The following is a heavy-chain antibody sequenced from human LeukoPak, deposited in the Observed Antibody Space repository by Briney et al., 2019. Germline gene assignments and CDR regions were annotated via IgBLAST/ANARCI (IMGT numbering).Heavy chain of an antibody. Sequence: SETLSLTCAVYGGSFSGYYWSWIRQPPGKGLEWIGEINHSGSTNYNPSLKSRVTISVDTSKNQFSLKLSSVTAADTAVYYCARLQVGSGYYYTNYYYYMDVWGKGTTVTISS. J-gene: IGHJ6*03. V-gene: IGHV4-34*01. D-gene: IGHD3-22*01. CDR1: GGSFSGYY. CDR2: INHSGST. CDR3: ARLQVGSGYYYTNYYYYMDV.